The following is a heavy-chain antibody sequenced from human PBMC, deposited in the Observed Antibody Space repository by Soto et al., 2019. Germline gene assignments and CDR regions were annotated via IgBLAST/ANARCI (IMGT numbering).Heavy chain of an antibody. Sequence: EVQLVESGGGLVQPGGSLKLSCAASGFTFSGSAMHWVRQASGKGLEWVGRIRSEANSYAKAYAASVKGRFTISRDDSKNTAYLQMNSLKTEDTAFYYCTRQVGYCSGGSCYQGLFDYWGQGTLVTVSS. CDR3: TRQVGYCSGGSCYQGLFDY. D-gene: IGHD2-15*01. V-gene: IGHV3-73*02. CDR2: IRSEANSYAK. CDR1: GFTFSGSA. J-gene: IGHJ4*02.